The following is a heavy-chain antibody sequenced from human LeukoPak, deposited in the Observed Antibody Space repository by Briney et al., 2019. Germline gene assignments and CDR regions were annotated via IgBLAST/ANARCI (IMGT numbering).Heavy chain of an antibody. J-gene: IGHJ4*02. CDR1: GFTFSSYE. CDR3: ARDPTYDSSGYGAQYYFDY. CDR2: ISSSGSTI. V-gene: IGHV3-48*03. Sequence: GGSLRLSCAASGFTFSSYEMDWVRQAPGKGLEWVSYISSSGSTIYYADSVKGRFTISRDNAKNSLYLQMNSLRAEDTAVYYCARDPTYDSSGYGAQYYFDYWGQGTLVTVSS. D-gene: IGHD3-22*01.